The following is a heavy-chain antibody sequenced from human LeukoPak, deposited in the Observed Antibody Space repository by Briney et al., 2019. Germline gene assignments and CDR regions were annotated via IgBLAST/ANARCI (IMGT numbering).Heavy chain of an antibody. Sequence: GASVKVSCKASGGTFSSYAISWVRQAPGQGLEWMGGIIPIFGTANYAQKFQGRVTITTDESTSTAYMELSSLRSEDTAVYYCARGNRSGYSGSYSSAFDIWGQGTMVTVSS. CDR1: GGTFSSYA. CDR3: ARGNRSGYSGSYSSAFDI. V-gene: IGHV1-69*05. J-gene: IGHJ3*02. CDR2: IIPIFGTA. D-gene: IGHD1-26*01.